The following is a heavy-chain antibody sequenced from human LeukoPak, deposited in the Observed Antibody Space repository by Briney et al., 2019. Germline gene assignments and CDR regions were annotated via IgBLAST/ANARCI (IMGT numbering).Heavy chain of an antibody. V-gene: IGHV4-59*01. D-gene: IGHD1-26*01. Sequence: SETLSLTCTVSGGSISSYYWSWIRQPPGKGLEWIGYIYYSESTNYNPSLKSRVTISVDTSKNQFSLKLSSVTAADTAVYYCARVGGSYYLSWCDPCGQGTLVTVSS. CDR1: GGSISSYY. CDR2: IYYSEST. J-gene: IGHJ5*02. CDR3: ARVGGSYYLSWCDP.